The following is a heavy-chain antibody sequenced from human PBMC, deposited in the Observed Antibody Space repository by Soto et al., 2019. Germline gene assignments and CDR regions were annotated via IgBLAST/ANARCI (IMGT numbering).Heavy chain of an antibody. Sequence: QVPLVESGGGVVQPGKSLRLSCAASGFTFSTYGMHWVRQAPGKGLEWVAVIWYDGSNKYHGDSLKGRFTISRDNSKKTLYLQMNNLRAEDTAVYYCGRDGALGDTAVVDSWGQGTLVIVSS. V-gene: IGHV3-33*01. D-gene: IGHD5-18*01. CDR2: IWYDGSNK. CDR1: GFTFSTYG. CDR3: GRDGALGDTAVVDS. J-gene: IGHJ4*02.